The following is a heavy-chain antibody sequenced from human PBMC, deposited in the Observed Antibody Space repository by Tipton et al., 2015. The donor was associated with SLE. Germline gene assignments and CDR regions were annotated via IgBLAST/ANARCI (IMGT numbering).Heavy chain of an antibody. CDR1: GGSISSYY. D-gene: IGHD6-13*01. CDR3: ARQGQQLVRPYYYGMDV. J-gene: IGHJ6*02. CDR2: IYYSGGT. V-gene: IGHV4-59*08. Sequence: TLSLTCTVSGGSISSYYWSWIRQPPGKGLEWIGYIYYSGGTTYNPSLKSRFTISEDTSKNQFSLKLSSVTAADTAVYYCARQGQQLVRPYYYGMDVWGQGTTATVSS.